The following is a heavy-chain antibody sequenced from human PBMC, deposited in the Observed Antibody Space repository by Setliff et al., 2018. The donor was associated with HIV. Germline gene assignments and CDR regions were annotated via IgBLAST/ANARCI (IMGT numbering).Heavy chain of an antibody. J-gene: IGHJ6*03. CDR3: ARDIVVVRDYYYMDV. V-gene: IGHV2-70*17. D-gene: IGHD2-15*01. CDR2: VDWGDNR. Sequence: SGPTLVNPTQTLTLTCTFSGFSLTTSGMCVSWIRQPPGKALEWLARVDWGDNRFYNSSLRTRLTISKDTSKNQVVLTMTNMDPVDTATYYCARDIVVVRDYYYMDVWGKGTTGTVSS. CDR1: GFSLTTSGMC.